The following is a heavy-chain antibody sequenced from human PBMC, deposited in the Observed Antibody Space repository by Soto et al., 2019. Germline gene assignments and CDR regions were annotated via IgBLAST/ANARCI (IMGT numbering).Heavy chain of an antibody. CDR1: GGSISSYY. J-gene: IGHJ3*02. Sequence: PSETLSLTCTVSGGSISSYYWSWIRQPPGKGLEWIGYIYYSGSTNYNPSLKSRVTISVDTSKNHFFLKLSSVTAADTAVYYCARRGAYCSGDSCYGNHDAFDIWGQGTMVTVSS. CDR3: ARRGAYCSGDSCYGNHDAFDI. D-gene: IGHD2-15*01. V-gene: IGHV4-59*08. CDR2: IYYSGST.